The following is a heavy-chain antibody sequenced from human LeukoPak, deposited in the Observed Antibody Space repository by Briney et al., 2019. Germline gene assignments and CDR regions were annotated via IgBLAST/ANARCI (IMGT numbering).Heavy chain of an antibody. V-gene: IGHV4-34*01. D-gene: IGHD3-10*01. Sequence: SETLSLTCNVSGGSISTYYWSWIRQPPGKGLDWIGEINHSGNTNYNPSLKSRATISVDTSKSQFSLKLSSVTAADTAVYYCARRYDDLGRPLNDWGRGTLVTVSS. CDR3: ARRYDDLGRPLND. CDR2: INHSGNT. J-gene: IGHJ4*02. CDR1: GGSISTYY.